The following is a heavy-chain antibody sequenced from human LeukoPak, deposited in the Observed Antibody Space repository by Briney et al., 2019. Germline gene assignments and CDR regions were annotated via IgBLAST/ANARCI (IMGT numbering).Heavy chain of an antibody. CDR3: ATVPMDSSGYYYYFDY. Sequence: ASVKVSCKVSGYTLTELSMHWVRQAPGKGLEWMGGFDPEDGETIYAQKFRGRVTMTEDTSTDTAYMELSSLRSEDTAVYYCATVPMDSSGYYYYFDYWGQGTLVTVSS. V-gene: IGHV1-24*01. D-gene: IGHD3-22*01. CDR1: GYTLTELS. J-gene: IGHJ4*02. CDR2: FDPEDGET.